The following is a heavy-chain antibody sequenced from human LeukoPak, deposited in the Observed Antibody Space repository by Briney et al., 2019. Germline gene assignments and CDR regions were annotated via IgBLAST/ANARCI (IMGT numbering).Heavy chain of an antibody. CDR2: IYYNGNT. J-gene: IGHJ4*02. Sequence: SETLSLTCTVSGGSVSSGSCFWSWIRQPPGKGLEWIGFIYYNGNTNSSPSLKSRVTISVDTSKGQFSLKLTSVTAADTAVYYCARGYRSSWYQVDYWGQGTLVTVSS. CDR3: ARGYRSSWYQVDY. V-gene: IGHV4-61*01. D-gene: IGHD6-13*01. CDR1: GGSVSSGSCF.